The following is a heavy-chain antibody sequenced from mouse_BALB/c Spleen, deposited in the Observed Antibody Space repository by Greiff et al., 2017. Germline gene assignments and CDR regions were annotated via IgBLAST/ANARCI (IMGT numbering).Heavy chain of an antibody. CDR1: GFTFSSYG. J-gene: IGHJ4*01. CDR2: ISSGGSYT. D-gene: IGHD2-4*01. CDR3: ARPFIYDDYGAEASAMDY. Sequence: EVNLVESGGDLVKPGGSLKLSCAASGFTFSSYGMSWVRQTPDKRLEWVATISSGGSYTYYPDSVKGRFTTSRDNAKNTLYLQLSSLKSEDTAMYYCARPFIYDDYGAEASAMDYWGQGTSVTVSS. V-gene: IGHV5-6*01.